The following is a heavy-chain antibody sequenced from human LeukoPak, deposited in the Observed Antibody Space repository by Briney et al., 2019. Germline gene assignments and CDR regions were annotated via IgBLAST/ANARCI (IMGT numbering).Heavy chain of an antibody. J-gene: IGHJ4*02. CDR1: GGSISSSSYY. Sequence: SETLSLTCTVSGGSISSSSYYWGWIRQPPGKGLEWIGSIYYSGSTYYNPSLKSRVTISVDTSKNQFSLKLSSVTAADTAVYYCASLMVRGQNFDYWGQGTLVTVSS. CDR3: ASLMVRGQNFDY. CDR2: IYYSGST. V-gene: IGHV4-39*07. D-gene: IGHD3-10*01.